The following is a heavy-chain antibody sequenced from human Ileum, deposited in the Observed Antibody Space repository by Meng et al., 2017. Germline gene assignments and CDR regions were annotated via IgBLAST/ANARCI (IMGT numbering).Heavy chain of an antibody. V-gene: IGHV3-74*01. CDR3: ARMKEGYFDY. J-gene: IGHJ4*02. CDR1: GFTFSTHW. Sequence: GGSLRLSCAASGFTFSTHWMTWVRQAPGKGLVWVSRLNSDGSSTSYADAVKGRFTISRDNAKNTLYLQMNSLRAEDTAVYYCARMKEGYFDYWGQETLVTVSS. CDR2: LNSDGSST.